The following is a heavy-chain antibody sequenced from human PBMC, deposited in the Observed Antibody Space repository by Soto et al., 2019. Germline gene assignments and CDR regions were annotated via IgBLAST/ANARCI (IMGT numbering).Heavy chain of an antibody. CDR1: GGSISSSSYY. V-gene: IGHV4-39*01. J-gene: IGHJ6*02. CDR3: ARQHAPFLYYYYGMDV. D-gene: IGHD3-3*01. Sequence: SETLSLTCTVSGGSISSSSYYWGWIRQPPGKGLEWIGSIYYSGSTYYNPSLKSRVTISVDTSKNQFSLKLSSVTAADTAVYYCARQHAPFLYYYYGMDVWGQGTTVTVSS. CDR2: IYYSGST.